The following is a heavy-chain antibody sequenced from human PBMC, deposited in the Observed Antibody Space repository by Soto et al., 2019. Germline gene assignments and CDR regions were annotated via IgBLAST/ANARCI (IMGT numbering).Heavy chain of an antibody. D-gene: IGHD3-16*01. CDR2: IIPIFGTA. CDR1: GGAFSSYA. J-gene: IGHJ4*02. CDR3: ARGGPYYDYVWGSPY. V-gene: IGHV1-69*01. Sequence: KVSCKASGGAFSSYAISWVRQAPGQGLEWMGGIIPIFGTANYAQKFQGRVTITADESTSTAYMELSSLRSEDTAVYYCARGGPYYDYVWGSPYWGQGTLVTVSS.